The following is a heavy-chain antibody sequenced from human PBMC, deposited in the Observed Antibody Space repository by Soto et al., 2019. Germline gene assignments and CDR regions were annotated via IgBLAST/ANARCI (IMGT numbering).Heavy chain of an antibody. CDR2: IIPIFGTA. CDR1: GGTFSSYA. D-gene: IGHD6-13*01. J-gene: IGHJ4*02. V-gene: IGHV1-69*06. Sequence: SVKVSCKASGGTFSSYAISWVRQAPGQGLEWMGGIIPIFGTANYAQKFQGRVTITADKSTSTAYMELSSLRSEDTAVYYCARDKGYSSSWYEPFDYWGQGTLVTVSS. CDR3: ARDKGYSSSWYEPFDY.